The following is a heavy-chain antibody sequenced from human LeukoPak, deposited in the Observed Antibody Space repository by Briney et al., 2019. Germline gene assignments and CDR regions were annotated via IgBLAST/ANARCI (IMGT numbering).Heavy chain of an antibody. CDR1: GGSISSYY. CDR3: ARRGRTYYDFWSGYSHYFDY. Sequence: SETLSLTCTVSGGSISSYYWSWIRQPPGKGLEWIGYIYYSGSTNYNPSLKSRVTISVDTSKNYFSLKLTSVTAADTAVYYCARRGRTYYDFWSGYSHYFDYWGQGTLATVSS. CDR2: IYYSGST. D-gene: IGHD3-3*01. V-gene: IGHV4-59*12. J-gene: IGHJ4*02.